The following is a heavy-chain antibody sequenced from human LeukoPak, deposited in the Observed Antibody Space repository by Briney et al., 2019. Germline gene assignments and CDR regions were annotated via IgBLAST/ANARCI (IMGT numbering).Heavy chain of an antibody. CDR3: ARVNCRSSSCYLASYFFDS. CDR1: GFTFSRYG. V-gene: IGHV3-33*01. Sequence: PGGSLRLSCAASGFTFSRYGMHWVRQAPGKGLEWVAVIWYDGNNKDYADSVKGRFTISRVNSKNTLSLQMNSLRVEDTAMYYCARVNCRSSSCYLASYFFDSWGQGTLVTVSS. D-gene: IGHD2-2*01. CDR2: IWYDGNNK. J-gene: IGHJ5*01.